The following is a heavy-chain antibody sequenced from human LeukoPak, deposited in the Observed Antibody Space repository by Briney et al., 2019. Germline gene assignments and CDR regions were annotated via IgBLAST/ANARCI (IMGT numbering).Heavy chain of an antibody. J-gene: IGHJ5*02. V-gene: IGHV4-39*01. Sequence: SETLSLTCTVSGGSISSGTYYWGWFRRPPGKGLEWIGSFYCGGSYSGSTFYSLSLKSRVIVSVDTSKNQLSLKLTSVTAADTAVYYCARRVGSWSVNWFDPWGQGTLVTVSS. CDR3: ARRVGSWSVNWFDP. D-gene: IGHD1-26*01. CDR1: GGSISSGTYY. CDR2: FYCGGSYSGST.